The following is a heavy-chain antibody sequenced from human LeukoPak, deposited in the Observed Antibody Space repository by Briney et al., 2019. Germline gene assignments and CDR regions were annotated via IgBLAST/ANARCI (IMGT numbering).Heavy chain of an antibody. CDR1: GFTFSSYA. V-gene: IGHV3-23*01. CDR2: ISGSGGST. D-gene: IGHD6-19*01. J-gene: IGHJ4*02. Sequence: GGSLRLSCAASGFTFSSYAMSWVRQAPGKGLEWVSAISGSGGSTYYADSVKGRFTFSRDNAKNSLFLQMNSLRAEDTAVYYCASGSGWIIDYWGLGTLVTVSS. CDR3: ASGSGWIIDY.